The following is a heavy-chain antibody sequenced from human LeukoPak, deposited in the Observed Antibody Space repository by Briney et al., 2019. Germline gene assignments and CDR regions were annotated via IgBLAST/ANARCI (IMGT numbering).Heavy chain of an antibody. CDR3: ARNGGGGQYQLPKSYYYYYGMDV. J-gene: IGHJ6*02. CDR1: GYSFTSYW. CDR2: IYPGDTDT. D-gene: IGHD2-2*01. Sequence: GESLKISCKGSGYSFTSYWIGWVRQMPGKGLEWMGIIYPGDTDTRYSPSFQGQVTISADKSISTAYLQWSSLKASDTAMYYCARNGGGGQYQLPKSYYYYYGMDVWGQGTTVTVSS. V-gene: IGHV5-51*01.